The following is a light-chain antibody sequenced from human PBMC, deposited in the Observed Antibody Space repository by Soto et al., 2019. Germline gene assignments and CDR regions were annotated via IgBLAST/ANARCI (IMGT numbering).Light chain of an antibody. J-gene: IGKJ1*01. Sequence: IVLTQSPATLSLPPGKSATLSCRASQKISNYLIWYQQKPGQAPSLLIYGASTRATGIPARFSGSGSGTEFTLTISSLQSEDFAVYYCQQYNNWPRTFGQGTKVDI. CDR3: QQYNNWPRT. CDR1: QKISNY. CDR2: GAS. V-gene: IGKV3-15*01.